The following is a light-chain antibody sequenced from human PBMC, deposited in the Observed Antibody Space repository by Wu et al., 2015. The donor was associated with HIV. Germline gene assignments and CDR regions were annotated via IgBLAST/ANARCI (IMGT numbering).Light chain of an antibody. J-gene: IGKJ4*01. V-gene: IGKV3-20*01. CDR2: GAS. CDR1: QSVRGSY. Sequence: EIVLTQSPGTLSLSPGERATLSCRASQSVRGSYLGWYQQKPGQAPRLLIYGASRRATGIPDRFSGSGSGADFTLTISSLEPEDFAVYYCQQYGNSRSFGGGTKVEI. CDR3: QQYGNSRS.